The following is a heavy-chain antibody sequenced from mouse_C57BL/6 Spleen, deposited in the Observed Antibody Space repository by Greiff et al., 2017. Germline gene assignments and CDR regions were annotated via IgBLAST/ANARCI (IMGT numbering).Heavy chain of an antibody. V-gene: IGHV1-55*01. CDR3: ARKKFTTGDY. CDR2: IYPGSGST. CDR1: CYTFTSYW. J-gene: IGHJ2*01. D-gene: IGHD1-1*01. Sequence: VQLQQPGAELVKPGASVKMSCKASCYTFTSYWITWVKHRPGQGLAWIGDIYPGSGSTNYNEKFKSKATLTVDTSSSTAYMQLSSLTSEDSAVYYCARKKFTTGDYWGQGTTLTVSS.